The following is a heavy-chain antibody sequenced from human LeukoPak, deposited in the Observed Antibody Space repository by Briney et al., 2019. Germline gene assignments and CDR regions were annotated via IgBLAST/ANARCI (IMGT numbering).Heavy chain of an antibody. CDR1: GFTFSSYS. Sequence: GGSPRLSCAASGFTFSSYSMNWVRQAPGKGLEWVSRINSDGSSTSYADSVKGRFTISRDNAKNTLYLQMNSLRAEDTAVYYCARVSTYYYGSGSYNAFDIWGQGTMVTVSS. CDR3: ARVSTYYYGSGSYNAFDI. D-gene: IGHD3-10*01. CDR2: INSDGSST. J-gene: IGHJ3*02. V-gene: IGHV3-74*01.